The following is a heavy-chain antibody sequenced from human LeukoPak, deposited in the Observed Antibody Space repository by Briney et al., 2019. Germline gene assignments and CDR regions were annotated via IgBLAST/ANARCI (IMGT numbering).Heavy chain of an antibody. CDR3: AREEYRAFDY. V-gene: IGHV3-7*03. D-gene: IGHD5-18*01. J-gene: IGHJ4*02. CDR1: GFTFSTYW. CDR2: IKYDGSEK. Sequence: GGSLRLSCAASGFTFSTYWMTWVRQAPGKGPEWVANIKYDGSEKYYADSVKGRCTISRDNTKNSLDLQMNSLRAEDTAVYYCAREEYRAFDYWGQGALVTVSS.